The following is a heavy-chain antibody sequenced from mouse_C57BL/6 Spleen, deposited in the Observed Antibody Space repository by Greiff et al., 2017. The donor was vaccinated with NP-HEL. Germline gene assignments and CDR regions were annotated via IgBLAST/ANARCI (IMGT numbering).Heavy chain of an antibody. D-gene: IGHD2-4*01. CDR1: GFTFSDYG. CDR2: ISNLAYSI. CDR3: ARHEDYDWYFDV. J-gene: IGHJ1*03. V-gene: IGHV5-15*01. Sequence: EVQGVESGGGLVQPGGSLKLSCAASGFTFSDYGMAWVRQAPRKGPAWVAFISNLAYSIYYADTVTGRFTISRENAKNTLYLEMSSLRSEDTAMYYCARHEDYDWYFDVWGTGTTVTVSS.